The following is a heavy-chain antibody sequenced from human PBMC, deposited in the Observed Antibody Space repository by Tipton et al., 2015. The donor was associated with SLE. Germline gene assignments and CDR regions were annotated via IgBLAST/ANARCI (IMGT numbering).Heavy chain of an antibody. CDR2: INWNGGNT. CDR3: ARVKYRSGSYYFDC. Sequence: SLRLSCAASGFTFDDYGMSWVRQAPGNGLGWVSGINWNGGNTGYGDSVKGRLTVSRDNATNSLYLQMNSLRAEDTALYYCARVKYRSGSYYFDCWGQGTLVTVSS. CDR1: GFTFDDYG. V-gene: IGHV3-20*04. D-gene: IGHD6-19*01. J-gene: IGHJ4*02.